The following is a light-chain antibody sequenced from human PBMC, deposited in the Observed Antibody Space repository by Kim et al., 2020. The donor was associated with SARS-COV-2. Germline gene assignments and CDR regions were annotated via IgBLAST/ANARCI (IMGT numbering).Light chain of an antibody. CDR3: QAWDSSTYV. Sequence: VSPVHTARITCYGDNLGDKYLCWYQPKPGPSPVLVIYQDSKRPSGIPARFSGSNSGNTATLTISGTQAMDEADYYCQAWDSSTYVFGTGTKVTVL. V-gene: IGLV3-1*01. CDR1: NLGDKY. J-gene: IGLJ1*01. CDR2: QDS.